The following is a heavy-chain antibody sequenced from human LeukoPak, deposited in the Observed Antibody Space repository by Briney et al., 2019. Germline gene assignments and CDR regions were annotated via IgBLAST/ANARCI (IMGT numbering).Heavy chain of an antibody. J-gene: IGHJ4*02. Sequence: SEALSLPCTVSGGSITSSCYFWGWIRQPPGKGLEGVGRMHYVGPPYYNPSSNSQVTITVEPSRNQFSLKLRSVTAADTAVYYCARHWDYYGAGSYYKSDYWGQGTLVTVSS. D-gene: IGHD3-10*01. V-gene: IGHV4-39*01. CDR1: GGSITSSCYF. CDR3: ARHWDYYGAGSYYKSDY. CDR2: MHYVGPP.